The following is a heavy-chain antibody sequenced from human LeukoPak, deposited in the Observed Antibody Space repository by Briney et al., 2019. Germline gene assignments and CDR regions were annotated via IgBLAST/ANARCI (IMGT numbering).Heavy chain of an antibody. D-gene: IGHD1-7*01. CDR1: GYTFTSYG. V-gene: IGHV1-2*02. CDR3: ARSYRQLELVDY. J-gene: IGHJ4*02. CDR2: INPNSGGT. Sequence: ASVKVSCKASGYTFTSYGISWVRQAPGQGLEWMGWINPNSGGTNYAQKFQGRVTMTRDTSISTAYMELSRLRSDDTAVYYCARSYRQLELVDYWGQGTLVTVSS.